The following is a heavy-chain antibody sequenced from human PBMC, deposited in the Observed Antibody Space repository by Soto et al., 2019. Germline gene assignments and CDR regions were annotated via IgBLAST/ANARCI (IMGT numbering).Heavy chain of an antibody. CDR1: GFTFSSYG. D-gene: IGHD3-22*01. V-gene: IGHV3-33*06. CDR2: IWYDGSNK. Sequence: GSLRLSCAASGFTFSSYGMHWVRQAPGKGLEWVAVIWYDGSNKYFADSVKGRFTISRDNSKNTLYLQMNSLRAEDTAVYYCAKDHYYDSSGYREYFDYWGQGTLVTVSS. CDR3: AKDHYYDSSGYREYFDY. J-gene: IGHJ4*02.